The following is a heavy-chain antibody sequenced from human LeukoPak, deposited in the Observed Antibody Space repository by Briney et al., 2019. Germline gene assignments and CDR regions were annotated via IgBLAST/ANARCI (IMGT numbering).Heavy chain of an antibody. CDR1: GFTFNGYV. Sequence: PGRSLRLPCAASGFTFNGYVLHRVRQAPGKELECVGLTSFDGSLTYEDSVKGRFGISRDSTKNTLYLQMKNLRAEDTAVYYCAREGYSSGQAAAFDYWGQGTLVTVSS. CDR2: TSFDGSLT. CDR3: AREGYSSGQAAAFDY. D-gene: IGHD6-19*01. J-gene: IGHJ4*02. V-gene: IGHV3-30*09.